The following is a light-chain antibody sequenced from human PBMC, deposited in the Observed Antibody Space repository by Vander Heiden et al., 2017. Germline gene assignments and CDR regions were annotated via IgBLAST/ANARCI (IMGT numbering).Light chain of an antibody. CDR1: SSYIVPHY. J-gene: IGLJ3*02. CDR3: AAWDNGLSGWV. Sequence: QSLLTQPPSSSGTPGQRVTISCSGNSSYIVPHYLNGYQQLPGTAPRLLIYKDNQWSSGVPDRFSGSKSGTSASLAISGLRSEDEADYYCAAWDNGLSGWVFGGGTKLTVL. V-gene: IGLV1-47*01. CDR2: KDN.